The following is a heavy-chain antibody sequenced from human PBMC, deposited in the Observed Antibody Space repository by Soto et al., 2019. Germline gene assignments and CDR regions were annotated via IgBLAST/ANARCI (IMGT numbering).Heavy chain of an antibody. CDR3: ARHAGWRYYGSGSYYMDY. D-gene: IGHD3-10*01. V-gene: IGHV4-39*01. CDR2: IYYSGST. Sequence: QLQLQESGPGLVKPSETLSLTCTVSGGSISSSSYYWGWIRQPPGKGLEWIGRIYYSGSTYYNPSLKSRVTISVDTSKNQFSLKLSSVTAADTAVYYCARHAGWRYYGSGSYYMDYWGQGTLVAVSS. J-gene: IGHJ4*02. CDR1: GGSISSSSYY.